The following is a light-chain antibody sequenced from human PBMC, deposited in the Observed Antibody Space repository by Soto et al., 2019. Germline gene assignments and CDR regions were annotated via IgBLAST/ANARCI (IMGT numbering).Light chain of an antibody. V-gene: IGKV3-15*01. CDR1: RSVSSN. CDR3: QQYYNWPPYT. CDR2: GAS. J-gene: IGKJ2*01. Sequence: EIVMTQSPATLSVSPGERATLSCRASRSVSSNLAWFQQKPGQAPRLLIYGASTRATGVPARLSGSGSGTDFTLTVSSLQSEDFAVYYCQQYYNWPPYTFGQGTKLEIK.